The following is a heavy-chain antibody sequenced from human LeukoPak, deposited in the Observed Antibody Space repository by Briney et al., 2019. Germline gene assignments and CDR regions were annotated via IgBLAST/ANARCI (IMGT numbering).Heavy chain of an antibody. V-gene: IGHV3-30*02. D-gene: IGHD3-3*01. CDR1: GFTFSSYG. CDR3: SKDLRPVREWLLYEPAYYFDY. J-gene: IGHJ4*02. CDR2: IRYDGSNK. Sequence: PVGSLRLPCAASGFTFSSYGIDWVRQAPGKGLEWVAFIRYDGSNKYYADSVKGRFTISRDNYKNTQYLQMNSLRAEDTAESYLSKDLRPVREWLLYEPAYYFDYWGQGTMVTVSS.